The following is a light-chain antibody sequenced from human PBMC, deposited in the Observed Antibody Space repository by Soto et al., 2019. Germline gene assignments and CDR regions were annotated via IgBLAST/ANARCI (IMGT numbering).Light chain of an antibody. Sequence: DIQMTQSPSTLSASVGDRVTITCRASQSINSWLAWYQQKPGKAPKLLIYKASSLESGVPVRFSASGSGTEFTLTISSLQPDDFASYYCQQYEAYPLTFGGGTKVEIK. V-gene: IGKV1-5*03. J-gene: IGKJ4*01. CDR2: KAS. CDR1: QSINSW. CDR3: QQYEAYPLT.